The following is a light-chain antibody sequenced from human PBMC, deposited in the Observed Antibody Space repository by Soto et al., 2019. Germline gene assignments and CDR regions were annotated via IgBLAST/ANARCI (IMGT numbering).Light chain of an antibody. Sequence: QSALTQPASVSGSPGQSIAISCTGTSSDVGGYNYVSWYQQHPGKAPKLLISEVSNRPSGVSNRFSGSKSGNTASLTISGLQAEDEADYYCSSYIPTSVLYVFGTGTKVT. J-gene: IGLJ1*01. CDR3: SSYIPTSVLYV. CDR1: SSDVGGYNY. CDR2: EVS. V-gene: IGLV2-14*01.